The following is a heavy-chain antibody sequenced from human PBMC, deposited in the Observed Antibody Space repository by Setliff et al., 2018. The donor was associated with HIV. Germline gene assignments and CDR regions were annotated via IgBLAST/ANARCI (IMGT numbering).Heavy chain of an antibody. CDR2: VYYTGST. CDR3: ARGRVTLNGVAAGHHYMDV. Sequence: PSETLSLTCTVSGGFIGTYYWSWIRQSPGKGLEWIRSVYYTGSTNYNPSLESRVTMSVDTSKNQFSLRLMSLTAADTAIYYCARGRVTLNGVAAGHHYMDVWGKGNTVTVSS. CDR1: GGFIGTYY. D-gene: IGHD3-3*01. J-gene: IGHJ6*03. V-gene: IGHV4-59*13.